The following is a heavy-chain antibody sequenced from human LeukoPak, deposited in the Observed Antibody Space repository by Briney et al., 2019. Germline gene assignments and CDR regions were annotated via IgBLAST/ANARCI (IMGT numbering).Heavy chain of an antibody. CDR2: INPNSGGT. V-gene: IGHV1-2*02. CDR1: GYTFTDHY. D-gene: IGHD6-19*01. CDR3: ARNRIAVAGTPY. Sequence: GASVKVSCKASGYTFTDHYMHWVRQAPGQGLEWVGWINPNSGGTNYAQKFQGRVTMTRDTSINTAYMEVSRLRSDDTAVYYCARNRIAVAGTPYWGQGTLVTVSS. J-gene: IGHJ4*02.